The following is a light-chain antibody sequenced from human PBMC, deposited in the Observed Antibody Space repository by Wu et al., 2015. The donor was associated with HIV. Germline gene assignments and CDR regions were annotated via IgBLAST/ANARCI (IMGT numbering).Light chain of an antibody. CDR3: QQYVNSPLT. Sequence: EIVLTQSPGTLSLSPGERATLSCRASQSVSNSYLAWYQQKPGQAPKLLIHGASSRATGIPDRFSGSGSGADFTLTISRLEPEDFAVYYCQQYVNSPLTFGGGTKVEVK. J-gene: IGKJ4*01. CDR2: GAS. CDR1: QSVSNSY. V-gene: IGKV3-20*01.